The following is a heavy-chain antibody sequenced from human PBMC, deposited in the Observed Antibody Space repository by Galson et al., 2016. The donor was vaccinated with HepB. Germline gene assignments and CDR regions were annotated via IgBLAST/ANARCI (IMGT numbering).Heavy chain of an antibody. Sequence: SLRLSCAASGFTFNNYAVSWVRQAPGKGLEWVSGISGSGGSTYYADSVKGRFTVSRDNAKNTLYLQMNSLRADDTALYYCVRDKHYYDKSGRGDYWGQGTLVTVSS. CDR3: VRDKHYYDKSGRGDY. D-gene: IGHD3-22*01. V-gene: IGHV3-23*01. J-gene: IGHJ4*02. CDR1: GFTFNNYA. CDR2: ISGSGGST.